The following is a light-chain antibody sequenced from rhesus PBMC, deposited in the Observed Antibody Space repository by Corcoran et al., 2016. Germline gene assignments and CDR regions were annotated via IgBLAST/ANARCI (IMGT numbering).Light chain of an antibody. Sequence: DIQMTQSPSSLSASVGDRVTITCRASQGISSYLNWYQQKPGKAPKLLIYYANRLESGGPSRFSGSGSGTECTLTIRSLQPEDLATYDCQQYDSLIRTFGQGTKVEIK. V-gene: IGKV1-32*01. CDR3: QQYDSLIRT. J-gene: IGKJ1*01. CDR2: YAN. CDR1: QGISSY.